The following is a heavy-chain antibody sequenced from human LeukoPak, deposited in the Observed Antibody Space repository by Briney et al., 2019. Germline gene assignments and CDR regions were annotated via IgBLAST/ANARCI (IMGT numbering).Heavy chain of an antibody. J-gene: IGHJ4*02. CDR3: ARRGLVVVPF. Sequence: SETLSLTCTVSGVSVSSSDSYWVWVRQPPGKGLEWVGSIYYGGTTYSNPSLKSRVTISAGTSKNQFSLKLTSVTAADTAIYYCARRGLVVVPFWGQGTLVTVSS. D-gene: IGHD2-21*01. CDR2: IYYGGTT. V-gene: IGHV4-39*01. CDR1: GVSVSSSDSY.